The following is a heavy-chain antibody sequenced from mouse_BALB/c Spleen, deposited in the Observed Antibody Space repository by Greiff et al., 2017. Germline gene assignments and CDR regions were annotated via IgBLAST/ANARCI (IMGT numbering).Heavy chain of an antibody. J-gene: IGHJ3*01. CDR3: ARGGYYDSSRALWWFAD. CDR1: GYTFSSYC. D-gene: IGHD1-1*01. CDR2: ILPGSGST. Sequence: QVQLQHSGAELMKPGASVKISCKATGYTFSSYCMEWVKQRPGHGLEWIGEILPGSGSTNYNEKFKGKATFTADTTSNTAYLQLNSLTSEDSAVYYGARGGYYDSSRALWWFADWGEGTLVTVSA. V-gene: IGHV1-9*01.